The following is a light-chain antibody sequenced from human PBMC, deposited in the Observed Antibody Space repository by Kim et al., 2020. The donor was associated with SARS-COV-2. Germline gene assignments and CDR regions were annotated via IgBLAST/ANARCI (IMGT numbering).Light chain of an antibody. Sequence: PGGTATLACDSSTGPGTSGHFPYWFQQKPGQAPRILIYDTGNRHSWTPARFSGSLLGGKAALTPSAAQAEDEADYYCLLSYSDSRVFGGGTQLTVL. CDR2: DTG. J-gene: IGLJ2*01. CDR3: LLSYSDSRV. V-gene: IGLV7-46*01. CDR1: TGPGTSGHF.